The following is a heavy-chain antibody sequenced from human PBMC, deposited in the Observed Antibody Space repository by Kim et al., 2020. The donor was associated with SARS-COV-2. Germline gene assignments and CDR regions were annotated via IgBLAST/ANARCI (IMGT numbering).Heavy chain of an antibody. CDR3: ACGYSSSWYNY. V-gene: IGHV1-2*02. J-gene: IGHJ4*02. D-gene: IGHD6-13*01. CDR2: GT. Sequence: GTKYAQKFQGRVTMTRDTSISTAYMELGRLRSDDTAVYYCACGYSSSWYNYWGQGTLVTVSS.